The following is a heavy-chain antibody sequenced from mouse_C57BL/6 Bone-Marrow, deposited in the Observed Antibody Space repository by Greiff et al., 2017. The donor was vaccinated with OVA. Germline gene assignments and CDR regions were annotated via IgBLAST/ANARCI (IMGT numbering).Heavy chain of an antibody. V-gene: IGHV1-64*01. Sequence: QVQLQQPGAELVKPGASVKLSCKASGYTFTSYWMHWVKQRPGQGLEWIGMIHPNSGSTNYNEKFKSKATLTVDKSSSTAYMQLSSLTSEDSAVYYCASYYDYGFLYCDYWGQGTTLTVSS. CDR2: IHPNSGST. CDR1: GYTFTSYW. CDR3: ASYYDYGFLYCDY. J-gene: IGHJ2*01. D-gene: IGHD2-4*01.